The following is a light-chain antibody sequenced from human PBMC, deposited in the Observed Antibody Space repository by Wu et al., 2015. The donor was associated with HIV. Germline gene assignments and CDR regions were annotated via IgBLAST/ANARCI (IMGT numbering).Light chain of an antibody. CDR1: QDISRW. CDR2: ATS. CDR3: QQANSFPLT. V-gene: IGKV1-12*01. J-gene: IGKJ4*01. Sequence: DIQMTQSPSFVSASVGDRVAINCRASQDISRWLAWHQQKPGKAPTLLIYATSNLQRGVPSRFSGSGSGTDFTLTISSLQPEDSAIYYCQQANSFPLTFGGGTKVEIK.